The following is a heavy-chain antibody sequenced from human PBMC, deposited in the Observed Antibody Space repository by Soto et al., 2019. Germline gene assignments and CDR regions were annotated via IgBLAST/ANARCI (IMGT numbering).Heavy chain of an antibody. CDR2: IYWDDAK. V-gene: IGHV2-5*02. CDR1: GFALSSTRRA. D-gene: IGHD6-19*01. Sequence: QITLKESGPTLVKPTQTLTLTCTFSGFALSSTRRAVGWVRQPPGKALEWLALIYWDDAKSYSPFRKSRLTLAKDTSKNPVVLTMSNVDPVDTASYYCAPIVVAGFGYYFDYWGQGTLVTVSS. CDR3: APIVVAGFGYYFDY. J-gene: IGHJ4*02.